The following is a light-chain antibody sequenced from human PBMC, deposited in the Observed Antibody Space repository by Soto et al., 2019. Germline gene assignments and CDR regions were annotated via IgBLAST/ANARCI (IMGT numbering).Light chain of an antibody. CDR1: QSISSW. CDR3: QQYDTYPLT. Sequence: DIQMTQSPSTLSAFVGDRVTITCRASQSISSWLAWFQQKPGKAPNILIYMASYLESGVPSRFSGSGSGTEFTLTISSLQPDDFATYYCQQYDTYPLTFGQGTKLEIK. V-gene: IGKV1-5*03. J-gene: IGKJ2*01. CDR2: MAS.